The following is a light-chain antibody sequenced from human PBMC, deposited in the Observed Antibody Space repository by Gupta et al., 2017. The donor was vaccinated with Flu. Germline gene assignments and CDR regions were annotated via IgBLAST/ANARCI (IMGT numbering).Light chain of an antibody. V-gene: IGLV1-44*01. CDR2: SNN. J-gene: IGLJ2*01. CDR3: AAWDDSMSGVV. CDR1: KSKSGANP. Sequence: VPITCSVSKSKSGANPVNWYRQRPGTAPTLLLYSNNQRPSGVPDRFFGSKSCTTASLVISGLQAEDEADDSCAAWDDSMSGVVFGGGTKLTVV.